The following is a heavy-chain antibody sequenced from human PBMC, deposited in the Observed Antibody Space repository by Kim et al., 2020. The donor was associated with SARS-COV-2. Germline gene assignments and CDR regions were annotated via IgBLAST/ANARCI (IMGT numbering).Heavy chain of an antibody. V-gene: IGHV1-3*01. D-gene: IGHD3-16*01. CDR3: ARSGPGGQRANWFDP. CDR1: GYTFTSYA. J-gene: IGHJ5*02. Sequence: ASVKVSCKASGYTFTSYAMHWVRQAPGQRLEWMGWINAGNGNTKYSQKFQGRVTITRDTSASTAYMELSSLRSEDTAVYYCARSGPGGQRANWFDPWGQGTLVTVSS. CDR2: INAGNGNT.